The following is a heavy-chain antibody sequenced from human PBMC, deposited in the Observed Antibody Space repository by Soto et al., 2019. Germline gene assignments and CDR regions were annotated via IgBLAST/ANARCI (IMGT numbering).Heavy chain of an antibody. CDR1: GYTFTSYG. CDR2: ISTYNGNT. Sequence: QVQLVQSGAEVKKPGASVKVSCKASGYTFTSYGIIWVRQAPGQGLEWMGWISTYNGNTKYAQKVQGRVTMTTDTNTSTAYMELRSLRSDDTAVFYCAREMVRGVGSDYWGQGTLVTVSS. V-gene: IGHV1-18*01. J-gene: IGHJ4*02. D-gene: IGHD3-10*01. CDR3: AREMVRGVGSDY.